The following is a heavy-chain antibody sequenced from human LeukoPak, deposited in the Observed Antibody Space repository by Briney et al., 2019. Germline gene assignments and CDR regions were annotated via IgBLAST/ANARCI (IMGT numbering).Heavy chain of an antibody. J-gene: IGHJ5*02. Sequence: GGSLRLSCAASGFTFSSYGMHWVRQAPGKGLEWVAVISYDGSNKYYADSVKGRFTISRDNSKNTLYLQMNSLRAEDTAVYYCAGENGDYGSDWFDPWGQGTLVTVSS. CDR2: ISYDGSNK. V-gene: IGHV3-30*03. D-gene: IGHD4-17*01. CDR3: AGENGDYGSDWFDP. CDR1: GFTFSSYG.